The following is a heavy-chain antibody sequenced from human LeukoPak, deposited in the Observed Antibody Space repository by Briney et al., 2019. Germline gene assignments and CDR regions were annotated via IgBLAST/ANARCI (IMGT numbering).Heavy chain of an antibody. D-gene: IGHD5-24*01. CDR1: GGSISSYY. J-gene: IGHJ3*02. CDR2: ITYSEST. Sequence: SETLSLTCTVSGGSISSYYCSYIRQPPGKGLEWMGYITYSESTTYNPPLKSRVTMSVDTSRNQFFLRLSSVTAADTAVYYCARVGSGRDGFKGVFEIWGQGTMVTVSS. V-gene: IGHV4-59*01. CDR3: ARVGSGRDGFKGVFEI.